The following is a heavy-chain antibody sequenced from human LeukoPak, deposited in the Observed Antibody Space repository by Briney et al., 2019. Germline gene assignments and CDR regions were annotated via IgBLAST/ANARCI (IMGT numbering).Heavy chain of an antibody. J-gene: IGHJ4*02. CDR1: GGSFSGYY. CDR3: ARLVVVAVLDY. D-gene: IGHD2-15*01. CDR2: INHSGST. V-gene: IGHV4-34*01. Sequence: SETLSLTCAVYGGSFSGYYWSWIRQPPGKGLEWIGEINHSGSTNYNPSPKSRVTISVDMSKNQFSLKLSSVTAADTAVYYCARLVVVAVLDYWGQGTLVTVSS.